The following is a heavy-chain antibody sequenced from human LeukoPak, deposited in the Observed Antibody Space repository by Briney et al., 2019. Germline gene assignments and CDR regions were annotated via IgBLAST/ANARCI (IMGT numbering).Heavy chain of an antibody. J-gene: IGHJ4*02. V-gene: IGHV4-59*06. Sequence: SETLSLTCTVSGGSISSYYWSWIRQPPGKGLEWIGYIYYSGSTYYNPSLKSRVTISVDTSKNQFSLKLSSVTAADTAVYYCARDKPYGSGSYIDYWGQGTLVTVSS. D-gene: IGHD3-10*01. CDR1: GGSISSYY. CDR2: IYYSGST. CDR3: ARDKPYGSGSYIDY.